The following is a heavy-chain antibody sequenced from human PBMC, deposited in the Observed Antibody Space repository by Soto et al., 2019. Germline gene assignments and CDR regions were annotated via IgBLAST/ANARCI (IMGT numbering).Heavy chain of an antibody. CDR2: MNPNSGNT. D-gene: IGHD6-13*01. Sequence: QVQLVQSGAEVKKPGASVKVSCKASGHTFSSYDIIWVRQATGQGLEWVGWMNPNSGNTAYAQRVPGSVTMTRNISIGTAYMELSSLISEDTAVYYCAGRQALPYSSSWYYYYYGMDVWVQGTRVTVSS. V-gene: IGHV1-8*01. CDR1: GHTFSSYD. CDR3: AGRQALPYSSSWYYYYYGMDV. J-gene: IGHJ6*02.